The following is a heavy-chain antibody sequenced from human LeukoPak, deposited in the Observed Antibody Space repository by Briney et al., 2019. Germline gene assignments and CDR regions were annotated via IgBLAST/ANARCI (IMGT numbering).Heavy chain of an antibody. V-gene: IGHV4-59*12. Sequence: PSETLSLTCTVSGGSISSYYWSWIRQPPGKGLEWIGYIYYSGSTNYNPSLKSRVTMSVDTSKNQFSLKLSSVTAADTAVYYCARGRAGYSYGCVDIWGQGTMVTVSS. J-gene: IGHJ3*02. CDR3: ARGRAGYSYGCVDI. D-gene: IGHD5-18*01. CDR1: GGSISSYY. CDR2: IYYSGST.